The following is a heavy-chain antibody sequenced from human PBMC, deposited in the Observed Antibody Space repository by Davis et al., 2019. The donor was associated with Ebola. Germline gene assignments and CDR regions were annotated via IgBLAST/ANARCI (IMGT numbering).Heavy chain of an antibody. D-gene: IGHD1-1*01. CDR2: ISRDGSNS. V-gene: IGHV3-30*03. J-gene: IGHJ4*02. CDR3: ARSDRGYCLGPNWRCPLDY. CDR1: GFTFSLLA. Sequence: PGGSLRLSCAASGFTFSLLAMHWVRRAPGKGLEWVAVISRDGSNSHYAESVKGRFTISRDNSRNTLDLQMNSLSVEDTAVYYCARSDRGYCLGPNWRCPLDYWGQGTLVTVSS.